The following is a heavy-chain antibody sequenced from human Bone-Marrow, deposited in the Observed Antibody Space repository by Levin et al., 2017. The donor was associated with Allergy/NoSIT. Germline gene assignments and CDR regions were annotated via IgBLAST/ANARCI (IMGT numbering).Heavy chain of an antibody. CDR2: IYSSGST. CDR3: ARGIGRSWSLDN. Sequence: LSLPCAVSGFTVRSDYMSWVRQAPGKGLEWVSLIYSSGSTYYADSVKGRFTLSRDTSKNTLYLQMSSLRVEDTAVYHCARGIGRSWSLDNWGQGTLVTVSS. D-gene: IGHD6-13*01. V-gene: IGHV3-66*01. CDR1: GFTVRSDY. J-gene: IGHJ4*02.